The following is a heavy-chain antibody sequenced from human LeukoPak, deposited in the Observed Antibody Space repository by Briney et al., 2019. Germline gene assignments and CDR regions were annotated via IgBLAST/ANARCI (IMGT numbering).Heavy chain of an antibody. D-gene: IGHD2-15*01. CDR3: AREGYCSGGSCYYFDY. CDR2: ISTYNGNT. Sequence: ASVKVSCKASGYTFTSYAMHWVRQAPGQGLEWMGWISTYNGNTNYAQKLQGRVTMTTDTSTSTAYMEPRSLRSDDTAVYYCAREGYCSGGSCYYFDYWGQGTLVTVSS. J-gene: IGHJ4*02. V-gene: IGHV1-18*01. CDR1: GYTFTSYA.